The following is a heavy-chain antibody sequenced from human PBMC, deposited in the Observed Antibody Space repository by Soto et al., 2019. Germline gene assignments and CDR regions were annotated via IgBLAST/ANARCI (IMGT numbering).Heavy chain of an antibody. V-gene: IGHV1-18*01. D-gene: IGHD6-25*01. J-gene: IGHJ4*02. CDR1: GYTFTNYD. CDR2: ISTYNGNT. Sequence: QVQLVQSGAEVKKPGASVKVSCKASGYTFTNYDISWVRQAPGQGLEWMGWISTYNGNTNYAQKLQGRVTMTTDTATSTAYMELRSLRSDDTAVYYCVREGSLYSSGGYWGQGALVTVSS. CDR3: VREGSLYSSGGY.